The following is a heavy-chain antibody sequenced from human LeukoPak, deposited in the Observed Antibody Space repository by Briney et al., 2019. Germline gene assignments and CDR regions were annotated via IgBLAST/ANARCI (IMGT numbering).Heavy chain of an antibody. J-gene: IGHJ4*02. V-gene: IGHV1-46*01. D-gene: IGHD1-1*01. Sequence: ASVKVSCKASGYTFTSYYMHCGRDAPGQGLEWMGIINPSGGSTSYAQKFQGRVTMTRDTSTSTVYMELRSLRSEDTAVYYCARDVLSKLDRLTVLSLNFEYWGQGTLVTVSS. CDR3: ARDVLSKLDRLTVLSLNFEY. CDR1: GYTFTSYY. CDR2: INPSGGST.